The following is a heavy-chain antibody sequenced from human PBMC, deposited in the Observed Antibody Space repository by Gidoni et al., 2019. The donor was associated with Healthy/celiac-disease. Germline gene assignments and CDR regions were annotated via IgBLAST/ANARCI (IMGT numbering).Heavy chain of an antibody. J-gene: IGHJ3*02. D-gene: IGHD3-10*01. CDR3: ARDRSPTPHDAFDI. V-gene: IGHV3-48*01. Sequence: EVQLVESGGGLVKPGGSLRSSCAASGFPLGSYSMNWVRQAPGKGLDWVSYISSSSSTIYYADSVKGRFTISRDNAKNSLYLQMNSLRAEDTAVYYCARDRSPTPHDAFDIWGQGTMVTVSS. CDR1: GFPLGSYS. CDR2: ISSSSSTI.